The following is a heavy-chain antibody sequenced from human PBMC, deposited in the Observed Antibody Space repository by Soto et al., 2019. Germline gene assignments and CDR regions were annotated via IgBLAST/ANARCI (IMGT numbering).Heavy chain of an antibody. V-gene: IGHV1-46*01. Sequence: ASVKVSCKASGYTFTSYYMHWVRQAPGQGLEWMGIINPSGGSTSYAQKFQGRVTMTRDTSTSTVYMELSSLRSEDTAVYYCARDKYDIVVVVAQEYYFDYWGQGTLVTVS. D-gene: IGHD2-15*01. J-gene: IGHJ4*02. CDR3: ARDKYDIVVVVAQEYYFDY. CDR1: GYTFTSYY. CDR2: INPSGGST.